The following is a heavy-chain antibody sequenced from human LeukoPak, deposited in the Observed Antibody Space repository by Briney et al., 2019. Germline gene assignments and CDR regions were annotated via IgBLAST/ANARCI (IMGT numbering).Heavy chain of an antibody. Sequence: PGGSLRLPCAASGFTFSSYSMNWVRQAPGKGLEWVSSISSSSSYIYYADSVKGRFTISRDNSKNTLYLQMNSLRAEDTAVYYCARESIAAAGTNVNDYWGQGTLVTVSS. J-gene: IGHJ4*02. D-gene: IGHD6-13*01. CDR3: ARESIAAAGTNVNDY. CDR1: GFTFSSYS. V-gene: IGHV3-21*01. CDR2: ISSSSSYI.